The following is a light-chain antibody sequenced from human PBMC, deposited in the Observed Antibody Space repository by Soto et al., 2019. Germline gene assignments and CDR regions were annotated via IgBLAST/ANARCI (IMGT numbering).Light chain of an antibody. CDR1: QGLVYIEGSTY. CDR3: MQGTHWPWT. Sequence: DVVMTQSPLSLPVTLGQPASISCRSTQGLVYIEGSTYLNWFHQRPGQSPRRLIYKVSNRDSGVPDRFSGSGSGTDFTLTISRVEAEDVGIYYCMQGTHWPWTFGQGTKVEIK. J-gene: IGKJ1*01. V-gene: IGKV2-30*01. CDR2: KVS.